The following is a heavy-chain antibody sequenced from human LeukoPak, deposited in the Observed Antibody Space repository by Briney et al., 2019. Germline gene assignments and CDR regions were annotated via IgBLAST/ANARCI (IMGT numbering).Heavy chain of an antibody. V-gene: IGHV4-34*01. Sequence: SETLSLTCAVYGGSFSGYYWSWIRQPPGKGLEWIGEINHSGSTNYNPSLKSRVTISVDTSKTQFSLKLSSVTAADTAVYYCARGCKVVPPHAFDIWGQGTMVTVSS. CDR2: INHSGST. CDR1: GGSFSGYY. CDR3: ARGCKVVPPHAFDI. D-gene: IGHD2-15*01. J-gene: IGHJ3*02.